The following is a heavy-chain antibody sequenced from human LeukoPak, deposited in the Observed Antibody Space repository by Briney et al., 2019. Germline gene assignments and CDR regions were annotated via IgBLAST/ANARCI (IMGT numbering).Heavy chain of an antibody. J-gene: IGHJ4*02. CDR3: AILGYSSGWKTVDY. D-gene: IGHD6-19*01. V-gene: IGHV1-8*03. CDR1: GYTFTSYD. Sequence: ASVKVSCKASGYTFTSYDINWVRQATGQGLEWMGWMNPNSGNTGYAQKFQGRVTITRNTSISTAYMELSSLRSEDTAVYYCAILGYSSGWKTVDYCGQGTLVTVSS. CDR2: MNPNSGNT.